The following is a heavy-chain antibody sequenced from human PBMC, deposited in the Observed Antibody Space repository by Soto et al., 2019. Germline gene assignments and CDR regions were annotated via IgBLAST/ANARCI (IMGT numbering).Heavy chain of an antibody. Sequence: PGGSLRLSCAASGFTFSSYGMHWVRQAPGKGLEWVAVIWYDGSNKYYADSVKGRFTISRDNSKNTLYLQMNSLRAEDTAVYYCARARGVVTGTITVHYYYYGMDVWGQGTTVTVSS. V-gene: IGHV3-33*01. D-gene: IGHD1-20*01. CDR2: IWYDGSNK. CDR1: GFTFSSYG. CDR3: ARARGVVTGTITVHYYYYGMDV. J-gene: IGHJ6*02.